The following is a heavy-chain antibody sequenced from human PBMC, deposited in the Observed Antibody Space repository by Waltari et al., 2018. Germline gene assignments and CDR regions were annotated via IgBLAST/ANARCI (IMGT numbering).Heavy chain of an antibody. CDR2: ISYNERNI. CDR3: ARDYCDRTNCHGMDV. J-gene: IGHJ6*02. V-gene: IGHV3-30*04. D-gene: IGHD3-22*01. CDR1: QFTFSSYA. Sequence: QVQLVESGGGVVQPGGSLRLSCAASQFTFSSYAMHWVRQGPGKGRGGVAVISYNERNIYYVDSVKGRFTISRDNSKKMLYLQMNSLRAEDTAIYYCARDYCDRTNCHGMDVWGQGTTVTVSS.